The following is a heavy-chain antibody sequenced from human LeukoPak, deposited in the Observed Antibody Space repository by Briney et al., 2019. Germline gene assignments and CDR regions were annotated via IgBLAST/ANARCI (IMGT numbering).Heavy chain of an antibody. CDR1: GFTFSVAA. D-gene: IGHD5-24*01. Sequence: GGPLRLSCAASGFTFSVAAMTWVRQAPGKGLEWVSLIGASGESTYRTHSVKGRFTISRDNSKNTLSLQMNSLRVEDTAMYFCAKDIQLSTWGLGEIGSVSS. CDR3: AKDIQLST. V-gene: IGHV3-23*01. CDR2: IGASGEST. J-gene: IGHJ3*01.